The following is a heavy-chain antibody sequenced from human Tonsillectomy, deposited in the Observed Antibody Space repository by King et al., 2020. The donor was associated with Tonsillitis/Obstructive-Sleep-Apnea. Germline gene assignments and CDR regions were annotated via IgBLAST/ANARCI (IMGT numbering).Heavy chain of an antibody. CDR1: GFTVSSNY. CDR3: ARGGEVVAAIRGAFDI. J-gene: IGHJ3*02. CDR2: ICTGGTT. Sequence: VQLVQSGGTLIQPGGSLRLSCAASGFTVSSNYMTWVRQAPGKGLEWVAIICTGGTTYYADSVKGRFTIPRDNSKNTLYLQMNILTTEDTAVYYCARGGEVVAAIRGAFDIWGHGTLVTVSS. V-gene: IGHV3-53*01. D-gene: IGHD2-15*01.